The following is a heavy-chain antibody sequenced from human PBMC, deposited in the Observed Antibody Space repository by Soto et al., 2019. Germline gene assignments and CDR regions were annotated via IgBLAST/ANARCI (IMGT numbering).Heavy chain of an antibody. CDR2: ISYDGSNK. J-gene: IGHJ1*01. V-gene: IGHV3-30*03. CDR1: GFTFSSYA. Sequence: PGGSLRLSCVASGFTFSSYARRWVRQAPGKGLEWVAVISYDGSNKFYADSVKGRFTISRDNAKNTLYLHMNSLNTEDTAVYYCATAVTEVIVNAPGYWGQGTPGTV. CDR3: ATAVTEVIVNAPGY. D-gene: IGHD3-16*02.